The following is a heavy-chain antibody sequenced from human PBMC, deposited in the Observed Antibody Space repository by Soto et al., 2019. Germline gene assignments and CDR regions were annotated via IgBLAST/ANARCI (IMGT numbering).Heavy chain of an antibody. D-gene: IGHD6-19*01. Sequence: GGSLRLSCAASGFTFSNAWMSWVRQAPGKGLEWVGRIKSKTDGGTTDYAAPVKGRFTISRDDSKNTLYLQMNSLKTEDTAVYYCTNPIAVAGRRNDYWGQGTLVTVSS. CDR3: TNPIAVAGRRNDY. CDR2: IKSKTDGGTT. V-gene: IGHV3-15*01. J-gene: IGHJ4*02. CDR1: GFTFSNAW.